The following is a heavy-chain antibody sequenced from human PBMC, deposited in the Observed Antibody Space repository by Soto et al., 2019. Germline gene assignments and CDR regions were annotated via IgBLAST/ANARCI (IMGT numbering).Heavy chain of an antibody. CDR3: ARFSDGMDV. Sequence: QVQLVQSGAEVKKPGASVQVSCKASGYTFSNYALHWVRQAPGQWLEWMGWLNAANGDTKYSQGFQGRVIITRDTSASTAYMELSSLRSEDTAVYYCARFSDGMDVWGQGTTVTVSS. J-gene: IGHJ6*02. V-gene: IGHV1-3*01. CDR2: LNAANGDT. CDR1: GYTFSNYA.